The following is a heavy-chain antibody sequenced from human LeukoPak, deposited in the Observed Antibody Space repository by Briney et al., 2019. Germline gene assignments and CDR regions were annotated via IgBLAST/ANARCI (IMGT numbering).Heavy chain of an antibody. Sequence: SETLSLTCTVSGDSITSYYWSWIRQPPGKGLEWIGYIYYSGTTNYNPSLKSRVTISVDTSKNQFSLNLSSVTAADTAVYFCARGRVSSSTWYSTYYYFFYMDFWGKGTTVTVSS. CDR3: ARGRVSSSTWYSTYYYFFYMDF. CDR1: GDSITSYY. J-gene: IGHJ6*03. CDR2: IYYSGTT. D-gene: IGHD4-11*01. V-gene: IGHV4-59*01.